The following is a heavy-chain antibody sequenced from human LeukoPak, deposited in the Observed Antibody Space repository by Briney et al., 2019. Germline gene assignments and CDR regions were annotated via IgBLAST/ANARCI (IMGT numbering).Heavy chain of an antibody. D-gene: IGHD3-3*01. Sequence: GGSLRFSCAASGFTVSSNYMSWVRQAPGKGLEWVSVIYSGGSTYYADSVKGRFTISRDNSKNTLYLQMNSLRAEDTAVYYCAREGSHYDFWSGWNDYWGQGTLVTVSS. CDR1: GFTVSSNY. V-gene: IGHV3-53*01. CDR3: AREGSHYDFWSGWNDY. J-gene: IGHJ4*02. CDR2: IYSGGST.